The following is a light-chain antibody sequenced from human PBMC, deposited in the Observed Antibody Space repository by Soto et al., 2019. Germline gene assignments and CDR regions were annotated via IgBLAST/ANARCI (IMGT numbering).Light chain of an antibody. CDR2: GAS. Sequence: EIVLTQSPGTLALSPCERAALSFSASQSVISTYLAWYQQKPGQAPRLLIYGASSRATGIPDRFSGSGSGTDFTLTISRLEPEDFAVYYCQQYGSSPITFGQGTRLEIK. CDR3: QQYGSSPIT. J-gene: IGKJ5*01. CDR1: QSVISTY. V-gene: IGKV3-20*01.